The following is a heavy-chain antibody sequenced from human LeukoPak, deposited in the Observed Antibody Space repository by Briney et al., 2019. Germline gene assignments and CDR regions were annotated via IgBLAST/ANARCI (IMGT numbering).Heavy chain of an antibody. D-gene: IGHD1-26*01. CDR2: IRYDGSNT. Sequence: GGSLRLSCAASGFIFSSYGMHWVRQAPGKGLEWVAFIRYDGSNTYYADSVKGRFTISRDNSKNTLYLQMNSLRGEDTAVYYCARDLSRWELLRWWFDPWGQGTLVTVSS. CDR3: ARDLSRWELLRWWFDP. CDR1: GFIFSSYG. J-gene: IGHJ5*02. V-gene: IGHV3-30*02.